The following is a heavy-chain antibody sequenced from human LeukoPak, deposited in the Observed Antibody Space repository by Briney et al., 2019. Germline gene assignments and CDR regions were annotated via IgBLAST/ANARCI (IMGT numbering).Heavy chain of an antibody. CDR2: IDPSDSYT. D-gene: IGHD6-13*01. V-gene: IGHV5-10-1*01. CDR3: ARLPIAAAGTGNWFDP. J-gene: IGHJ5*02. CDR1: GYSFTSYW. Sequence: GESLKISCKGSGYSFTSYWISWVRQMPGKGLEWMGRIDPSDSYTNYSPSFQGHVTISADKSISTAYLQWSSLKASDTAMYYCARLPIAAAGTGNWFDPWGQGTLITVSS.